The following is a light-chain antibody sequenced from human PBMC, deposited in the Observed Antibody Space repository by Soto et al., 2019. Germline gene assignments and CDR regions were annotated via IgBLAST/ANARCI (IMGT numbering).Light chain of an antibody. J-gene: IGLJ1*01. CDR2: RNN. V-gene: IGLV1-44*01. Sequence: QSVLTQPPSTSGTPGQRVTISCSGSSSNIGSNTVNWYQQLPGTAPKLLIYRNNQRPSGVPDRFSGSKSGTSASLAISGLQSEDEADYYCAAWDGSLKGYVSATGTKLTVL. CDR1: SSNIGSNT. CDR3: AAWDGSLKGYV.